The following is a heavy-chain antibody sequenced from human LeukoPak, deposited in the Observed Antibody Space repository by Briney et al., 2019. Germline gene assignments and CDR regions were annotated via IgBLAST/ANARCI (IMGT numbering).Heavy chain of an antibody. Sequence: PGGSLRLSCAASGFTFSDYYMSWIRQAPGKGLEWVSYISSSGSTIYYADSVKGRFTISKDNAKNSLYLQMNSLRAEDTAVYYCARDSKVATVVTPSDYWGQGTLVTVSS. J-gene: IGHJ4*02. V-gene: IGHV3-11*01. CDR1: GFTFSDYY. CDR3: ARDSKVATVVTPSDY. CDR2: ISSSGSTI. D-gene: IGHD4-23*01.